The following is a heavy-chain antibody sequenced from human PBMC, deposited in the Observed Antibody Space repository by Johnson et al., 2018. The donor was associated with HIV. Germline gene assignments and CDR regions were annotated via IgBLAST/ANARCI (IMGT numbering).Heavy chain of an antibody. CDR1: AFSFSNYP. J-gene: IGHJ3*02. V-gene: IGHV3-30*04. CDR2: ISYDGSNK. CDR3: AKDLRVYTCDAFDI. D-gene: IGHD5/OR15-5a*01. Sequence: QVQLVESGGGVVQPGRSLRLSCAASAFSFSNYPMHWVRQAPGKGLEWVAVISYDGSNKYYTDSVKGRFTISRDNSKNTLYLQMNSLRAEDTAVYYCAKDLRVYTCDAFDIWGQGTMVTVSS.